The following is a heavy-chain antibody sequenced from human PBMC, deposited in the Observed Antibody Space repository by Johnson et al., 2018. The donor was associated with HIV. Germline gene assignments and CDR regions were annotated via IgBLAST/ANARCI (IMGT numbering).Heavy chain of an antibody. CDR1: GFTFDDYG. CDR2: INWNGGSI. V-gene: IGHV3-20*01. CDR3: ARGWLFLDAFDI. D-gene: IGHD3-9*01. J-gene: IGHJ3*02. Sequence: VQLVESGGGVARPGGSLRLSCVASGFTFDDYGMSWVRQAPGKGLEWVSGINWNGGSIHYADSVKGRFTISRDNAKKSLYLQMNSLRAEDTALYHCARGWLFLDAFDIWGQGTMVTVSS.